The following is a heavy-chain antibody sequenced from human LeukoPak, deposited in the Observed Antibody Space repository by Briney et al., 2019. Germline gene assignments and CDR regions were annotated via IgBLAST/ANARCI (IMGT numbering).Heavy chain of an antibody. CDR2: INPKSGGT. CDR3: ARERPSITLVRGVVNDFDY. Sequence: ASVKVSCKASAYIFTAYYMHWVRQAPGQGLEWMGWINPKSGGTHYAQKFQGRVTMTRDTSISTAYIELSRLRSDDTAVYYCARERPSITLVRGVVNDFDYWGQGTLVTVSS. D-gene: IGHD3-10*01. V-gene: IGHV1-2*02. J-gene: IGHJ4*02. CDR1: AYIFTAYY.